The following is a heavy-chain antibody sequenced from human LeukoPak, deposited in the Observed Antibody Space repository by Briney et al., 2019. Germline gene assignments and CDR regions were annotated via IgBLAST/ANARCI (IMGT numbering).Heavy chain of an antibody. CDR1: GFTFSSYA. Sequence: PGGSLRLSCAASGFTFSSYAMSWVRQAPGKGLEWVSSISSSSSCIYYADSIKGRFTISRDNAKNSLYLQMNSLRAEDTAVYYCARGGPAAMGMSNFDSWGQGTLVTVS. J-gene: IGHJ4*02. CDR3: ARGGPAAMGMSNFDS. CDR2: ISSSSSCI. D-gene: IGHD2-2*01. V-gene: IGHV3-21*01.